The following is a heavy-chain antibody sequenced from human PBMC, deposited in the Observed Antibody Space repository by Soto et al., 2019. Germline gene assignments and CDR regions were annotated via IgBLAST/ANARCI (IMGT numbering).Heavy chain of an antibody. D-gene: IGHD6-6*01. Sequence: VQLLESGGGLVQPGGSLRLSCAASGFTFSSYAMSWVRQAPGKGLEWVSAISGSGGSTYYADSVKGRFTISRDNSKNTLYLQMNSLRAEDTAVYYCAKGLLGAARHYYYYMDVWGKGTTVTVSS. CDR2: ISGSGGST. V-gene: IGHV3-23*01. J-gene: IGHJ6*03. CDR3: AKGLLGAARHYYYYMDV. CDR1: GFTFSSYA.